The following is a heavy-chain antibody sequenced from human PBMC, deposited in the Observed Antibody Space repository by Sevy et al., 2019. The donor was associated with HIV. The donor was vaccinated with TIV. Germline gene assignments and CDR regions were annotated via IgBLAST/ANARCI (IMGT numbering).Heavy chain of an antibody. D-gene: IGHD3-22*01. CDR1: GFTFSNYW. Sequence: GSLRLSCAASGFTFSNYWMNWVRQAPGKGLEWVAIIKQDGSEKYYVDSVKGRFTVSRDNAKNSLYLQMDSLRADDTAVYYCAAGTGWLIDYWGQGTLVTVSS. CDR2: IKQDGSEK. CDR3: AAGTGWLIDY. J-gene: IGHJ4*02. V-gene: IGHV3-7*01.